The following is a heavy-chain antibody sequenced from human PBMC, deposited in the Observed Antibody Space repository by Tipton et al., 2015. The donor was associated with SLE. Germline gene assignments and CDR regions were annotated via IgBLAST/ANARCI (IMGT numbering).Heavy chain of an antibody. J-gene: IGHJ3*01. CDR1: GGSISSYY. CDR3: ARPGNYFDSSGHHDAFDV. CDR2: IYYSGST. V-gene: IGHV4-59*12. Sequence: TLSLTCAVSGGSISSYYWSWIRQPPGKGMEWIGYIYYSGSTNYNPSLKSRVTISVDTSKNQLSLKLSSVTAADTAVYYCARPGNYFDSSGHHDAFDVWGQGTMVTVSS. D-gene: IGHD3-22*01.